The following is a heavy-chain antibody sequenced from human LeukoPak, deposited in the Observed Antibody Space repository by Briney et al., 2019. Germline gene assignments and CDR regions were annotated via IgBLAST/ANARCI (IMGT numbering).Heavy chain of an antibody. CDR2: IYSGGST. Sequence: PGGSLRLSCAASGFTVSSNYMSWVRQAPGKGLEWVSVIYSGGSTYYADSVKGRFTISRDNSKNTLYLQMNSLRAEDTAVYCCAKRRGYSGYDVPSDYCVDVWGKGTTVTVSS. CDR3: AKRRGYSGYDVPSDYCVDV. V-gene: IGHV3-53*01. J-gene: IGHJ6*03. D-gene: IGHD5-12*01. CDR1: GFTVSSNY.